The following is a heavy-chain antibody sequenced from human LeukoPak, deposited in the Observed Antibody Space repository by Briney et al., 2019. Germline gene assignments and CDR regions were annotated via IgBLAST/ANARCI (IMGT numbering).Heavy chain of an antibody. CDR1: GFSFSDYY. D-gene: IGHD5-24*01. Sequence: GGSLRLSCAASGFSFSDYYMTWIRQAPGKGLEWVSYISISGTTIYYADSVKGRFTTSRDNAKNSLYLQMNSLRAEDTAVYYCASFGDGYKDAFDIWGQGTMVTVSS. CDR2: ISISGTTI. V-gene: IGHV3-11*04. J-gene: IGHJ3*02. CDR3: ASFGDGYKDAFDI.